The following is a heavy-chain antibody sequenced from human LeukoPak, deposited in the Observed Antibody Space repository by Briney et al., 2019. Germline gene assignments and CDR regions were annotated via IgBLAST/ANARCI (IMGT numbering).Heavy chain of an antibody. CDR2: IYYTGRT. D-gene: IGHD3-10*01. CDR1: GASISNYY. Sequence: SETLSLTCTVSGASISNYYWSWIRQPPGKGLEWIGYIYYTGRTNFNPSLKSRVTMSVDTSKNQLSLKLCSVTAADTAVYYCARDIGSGPVDVWGQGTTVTVSS. V-gene: IGHV4-59*01. J-gene: IGHJ6*02. CDR3: ARDIGSGPVDV.